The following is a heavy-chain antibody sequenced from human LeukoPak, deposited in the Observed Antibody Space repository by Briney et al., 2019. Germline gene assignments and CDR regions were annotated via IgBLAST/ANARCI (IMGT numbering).Heavy chain of an antibody. D-gene: IGHD2-21*02. V-gene: IGHV5-51*01. Sequence: GESLKISCKGSGYRFTNYRIGWVRQMPGKGLELMGVIYPGDSATRYSPSFQGQVAISVDKSIRTAYLQWSSLKASDIAMYYCARLPYCGGDCYPNWFDTWGQGTLVTVSS. CDR1: GYRFTNYR. J-gene: IGHJ5*02. CDR2: IYPGDSAT. CDR3: ARLPYCGGDCYPNWFDT.